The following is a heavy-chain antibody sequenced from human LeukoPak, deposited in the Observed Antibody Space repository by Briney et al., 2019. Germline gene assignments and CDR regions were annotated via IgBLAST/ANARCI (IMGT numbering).Heavy chain of an antibody. D-gene: IGHD6-13*01. CDR3: ARTPGYSSSWNFDY. CDR2: INPNSGGT. CDR1: GYTFTGYY. V-gene: IGHV1-2*02. J-gene: IGHJ4*02. Sequence: ASVKVSCTASGYTFTGYYMHWVRQAPGQGLEWMGWINPNSGGTNYAQKFQGRVTMTRDTSISTAYMELSRLRSDDTAVYYCARTPGYSSSWNFDYWGQGTLVTVSS.